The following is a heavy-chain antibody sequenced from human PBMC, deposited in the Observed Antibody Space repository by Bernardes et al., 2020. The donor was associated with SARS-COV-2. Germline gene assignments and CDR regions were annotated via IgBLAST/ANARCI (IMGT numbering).Heavy chain of an antibody. V-gene: IGHV3-15*01. CDR3: TTGSIFGIVTSAEDF. CDR2: LKSKSSGGTA. J-gene: IGHJ4*02. D-gene: IGHD3-3*01. Sequence: GGTLRLSCAASGFTFNTAWMSWFRKRPGKRLEWVGRLKSKSSGGTADYAPAVKDRFTISRDDSTNTLYLQLSSLQAEDTAVYFCTTGSIFGIVTSAEDFWGRGTLVTVSS. CDR1: GFTFNTAW.